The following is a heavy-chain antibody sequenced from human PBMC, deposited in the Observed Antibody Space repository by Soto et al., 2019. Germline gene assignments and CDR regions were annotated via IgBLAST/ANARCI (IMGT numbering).Heavy chain of an antibody. CDR3: ERTMRIAAAGTSDYYYGMDV. CDR2: INHSGST. J-gene: IGHJ6*01. D-gene: IGHD6-13*01. Sequence: PSQPPSLPCPVYAGPFSGFYCRWILPPTGKGLVWIGEINHSGSTNYNPSLKSRVTISVDTSKNQFSLKLSSVTAADTAVYYRERTMRIAAAGTSDYYYGMDVWGQGTTVTVSS. CDR1: AGPFSGFY. V-gene: IGHV4-34*01.